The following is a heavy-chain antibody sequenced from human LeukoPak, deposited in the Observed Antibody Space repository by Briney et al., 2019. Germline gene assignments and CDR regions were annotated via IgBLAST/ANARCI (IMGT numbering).Heavy chain of an antibody. CDR3: ARHWETSSWYVDH. D-gene: IGHD6-13*01. J-gene: IGHJ4*02. CDR1: GGSVSSNSYY. CDR2: IYYSGST. Sequence: PSETLSLTCTVSGGSVSSNSYYWSWIRQPPGKGLEWIGYIYYSGSTNYNPSLKSRVTISVDTSKNQLSLKLSSVTAADTAVYYCARHWETSSWYVDHWGQGTLVTVSS. V-gene: IGHV4-61*01.